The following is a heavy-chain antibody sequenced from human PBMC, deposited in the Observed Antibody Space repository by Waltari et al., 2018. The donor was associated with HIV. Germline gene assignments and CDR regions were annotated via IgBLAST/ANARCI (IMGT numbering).Heavy chain of an antibody. CDR2: INAGNGNT. Sequence: QVQLVQSGAEVKKPGASVKVSCRTSGYTFSSYAIHWVRQAPGQRLEWMGWINAGNGNTKYSQKFQGRVTITRDTSASTAYMELSSLRSEDTAVYYCVRGNEAWLVLFLWGQGSLVTVSS. CDR3: VRGNEAWLVLFL. D-gene: IGHD6-19*01. V-gene: IGHV1-3*01. J-gene: IGHJ4*02. CDR1: GYTFSSYA.